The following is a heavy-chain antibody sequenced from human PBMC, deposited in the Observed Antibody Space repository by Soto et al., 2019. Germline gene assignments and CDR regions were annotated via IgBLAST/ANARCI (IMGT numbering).Heavy chain of an antibody. J-gene: IGHJ4*02. D-gene: IGHD1-26*01. CDR1: GYTFSRFG. Sequence: GGSVEVSCKGSGYTFSRFGISWVRQAPGQGLKWMGWISAYNGNTNYAQKLQGRVTMTTDTSTSTAYMELRSLRSDDTAVYYCARDAAVGLFDYWGQGTLVTVSS. CDR3: ARDAAVGLFDY. CDR2: ISAYNGNT. V-gene: IGHV1-18*01.